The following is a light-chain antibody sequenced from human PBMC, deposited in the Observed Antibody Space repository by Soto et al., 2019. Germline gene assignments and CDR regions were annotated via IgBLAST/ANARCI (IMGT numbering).Light chain of an antibody. CDR2: ETS. CDR1: QSFSSSY. CDR3: QQYGTSPRT. V-gene: IGKV3-20*01. Sequence: EIFLTQAPVTVSLSPVEIATLSCTHSQSFSSSYLAWYQQKPGQAPRLLIYETSSRATGIPDRFSGSGSQTDFTLTISRLEPEDFAVYYCQQYGTSPRTFGQGTKVDI. J-gene: IGKJ1*01.